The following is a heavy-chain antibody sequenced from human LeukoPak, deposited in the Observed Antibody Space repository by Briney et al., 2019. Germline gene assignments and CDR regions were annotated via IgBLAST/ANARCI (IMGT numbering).Heavy chain of an antibody. CDR1: GGSISSGSYY. D-gene: IGHD2-21*02. V-gene: IGHV4-61*02. Sequence: PSHTLSLTCTVSGGSISSGSYYWSWIRQPAWKRLEWIGRIYTSGSTNYNPSLKIRVTISVDTSKNQFSLKLSSVTAADTAVYYCAREGVVVTAIDYWGQGTLVTVSS. CDR2: IYTSGST. J-gene: IGHJ4*02. CDR3: AREGVVVTAIDY.